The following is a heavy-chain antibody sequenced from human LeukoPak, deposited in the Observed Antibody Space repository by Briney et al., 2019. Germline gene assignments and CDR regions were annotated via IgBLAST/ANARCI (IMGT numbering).Heavy chain of an antibody. CDR3: ARGGCSSTSCRFPVPRAYWFDP. V-gene: IGHV4-31*03. Sequence: RPSETLSLTCTVSGGSISSGGYYWSWIRQHPGKGLEWIGYIYYSGSTYYNPSLKSRVTISVDTSKNQFSLKLSSVTAADTAVYYCARGGCSSTSCRFPVPRAYWFDPWGQGTLVTVSS. J-gene: IGHJ5*02. CDR2: IYYSGST. CDR1: GGSISSGGYY. D-gene: IGHD2-2*01.